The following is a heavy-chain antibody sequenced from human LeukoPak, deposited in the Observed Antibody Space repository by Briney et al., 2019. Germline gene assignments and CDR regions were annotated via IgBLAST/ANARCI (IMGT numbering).Heavy chain of an antibody. J-gene: IGHJ5*02. CDR3: ARGSGYDILTGYYNNWFDP. CDR1: GFTFSSYA. D-gene: IGHD3-9*01. V-gene: IGHV4-34*01. CDR2: INHSGST. Sequence: GSLRLSCAASGFTFSSYAMSWVRQAPGKGLEWIGEINHSGSTNYNPSLKSRVTISVDTSKNQFSLKLSSVTAADTAVYYCARGSGYDILTGYYNNWFDPWGQGTLVTVSS.